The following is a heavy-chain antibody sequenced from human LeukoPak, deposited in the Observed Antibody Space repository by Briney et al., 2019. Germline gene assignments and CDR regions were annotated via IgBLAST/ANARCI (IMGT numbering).Heavy chain of an antibody. CDR1: GGSISSYY. CDR3: ARVVYGGNYFDY. Sequence: KASETLSLTCTVSGGSISSYYWSWIRQPPGKGLEWIGYIYYSGSTNYNPSLKSRVTISVDTSKNQFSLKLSSVTAADTAVYYCARVVYGGNYFDYWGQGTLVTVSS. V-gene: IGHV4-59*01. J-gene: IGHJ4*02. CDR2: IYYSGST. D-gene: IGHD2/OR15-2a*01.